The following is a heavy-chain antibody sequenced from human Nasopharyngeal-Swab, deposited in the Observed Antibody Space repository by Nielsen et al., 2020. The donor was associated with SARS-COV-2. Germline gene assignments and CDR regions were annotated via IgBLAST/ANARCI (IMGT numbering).Heavy chain of an antibody. Sequence: WIRPAPRLGLEWVAVIWYGGTNKLYPASVKGRFIISRDNSKNTLYLQMNSLRAADTAVYYFARDRGQFVRADYFDYLGQGTLVTVSS. V-gene: IGHV3-33*01. D-gene: IGHD6-6*01. CDR2: IWYGGTNK. CDR3: ARDRGQFVRADYFDY. J-gene: IGHJ4*02.